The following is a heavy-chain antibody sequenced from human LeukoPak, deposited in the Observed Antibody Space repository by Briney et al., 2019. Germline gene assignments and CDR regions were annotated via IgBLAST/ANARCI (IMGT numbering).Heavy chain of an antibody. D-gene: IGHD1-1*01. CDR3: VRDPREPANDLDY. CDR1: GYSFTAHY. CDR2: IDCGAGDT. Sequence: ASVKVSCKTSGYSFTAHYMHWVRQAPGQALQWLAYIDCGAGDTNYAQPFQGRVTVTRDKSINTAYLELSSLTFDDTAIYYCVRDPREPANDLDYWGRGTLVTVSS. V-gene: IGHV1-2*02. J-gene: IGHJ4*01.